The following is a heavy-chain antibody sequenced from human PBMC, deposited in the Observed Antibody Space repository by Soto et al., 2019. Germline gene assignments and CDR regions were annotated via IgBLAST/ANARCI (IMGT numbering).Heavy chain of an antibody. D-gene: IGHD4-17*01. V-gene: IGHV3-15*01. Sequence: GGSLRLSCAASGFTFSNAWMSWVRQAPGKGLEWVGRIKSKTDGGTTDYAAPVKGRFTISRDDSTNTLYLQMNSLKSEDTAVYYCTTDLFDYGDYPSFNYYYYYMDVWGKGTTVTVSS. J-gene: IGHJ6*03. CDR3: TTDLFDYGDYPSFNYYYYYMDV. CDR2: IKSKTDGGTT. CDR1: GFTFSNAW.